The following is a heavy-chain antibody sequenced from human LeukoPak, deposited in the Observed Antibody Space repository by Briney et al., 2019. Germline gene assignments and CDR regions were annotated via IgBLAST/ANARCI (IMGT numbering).Heavy chain of an antibody. V-gene: IGHV3-13*01. Sequence: GGSLRLSCAASGFTFIDYDMHWVRQVIGKGLEWVSAIGIRGDTHYSGSVKGRFTISRENAESSLYLQMNRLRAEDTAVYYCARGGIQVSGIDEFDYWGQGTLVTVSS. D-gene: IGHD6-19*01. CDR2: IGIRGDT. J-gene: IGHJ4*02. CDR1: GFTFIDYD. CDR3: ARGGIQVSGIDEFDY.